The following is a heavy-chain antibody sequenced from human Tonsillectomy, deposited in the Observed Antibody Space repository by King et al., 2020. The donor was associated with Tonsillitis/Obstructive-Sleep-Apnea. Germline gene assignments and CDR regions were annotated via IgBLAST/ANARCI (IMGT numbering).Heavy chain of an antibody. Sequence: VQLVESGGGLVQPGGSLRLSCAASGFTFSSYWMHWVRQAPGKGLVWVSRINSDGSRTTYADSVKGRFTISRDNAKNTLYLQMNSLRAEDTAVYYCARGGVIVPDALIYLDVWGEGTTVTVSS. CDR3: ARGGVIVPDALIYLDV. V-gene: IGHV3-74*01. CDR1: GFTFSSYW. J-gene: IGHJ6*03. CDR2: INSDGSRT. D-gene: IGHD2-2*01.